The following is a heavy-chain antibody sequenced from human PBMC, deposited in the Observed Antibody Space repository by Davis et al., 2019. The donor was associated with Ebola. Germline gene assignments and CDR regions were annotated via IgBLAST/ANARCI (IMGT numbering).Heavy chain of an antibody. CDR2: ISGSGGST. D-gene: IGHD3-10*01. CDR1: GLIFTSYG. Sequence: GESLKISCAASGLIFTSYGMHWVRQAPGKGLEWVSAISGSGGSTYYADSVRGRFTISRDDSKNTLYLQMNSLSAEDTAVYYCARVSGPRPDLWAFDVWGQGTMVTVSS. V-gene: IGHV3-23*01. CDR3: ARVSGPRPDLWAFDV. J-gene: IGHJ3*01.